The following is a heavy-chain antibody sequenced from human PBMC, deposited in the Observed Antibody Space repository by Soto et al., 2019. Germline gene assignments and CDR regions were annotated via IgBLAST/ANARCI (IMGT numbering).Heavy chain of an antibody. J-gene: IGHJ6*02. Sequence: GASVKVSCKASGNTFSNYTISWVRQAPGQGLEWMGGIDPIFGSTKYAQNLRGTVTITADKFTSIVYMELTTLRFEDTAVYYCARHVGRKVRGVMLYYFYTMDVWGQGASVTVSS. CDR2: IDPIFGST. D-gene: IGHD3-10*01. V-gene: IGHV1-69*06. CDR1: GNTFSNYT. CDR3: ARHVGRKVRGVMLYYFYTMDV.